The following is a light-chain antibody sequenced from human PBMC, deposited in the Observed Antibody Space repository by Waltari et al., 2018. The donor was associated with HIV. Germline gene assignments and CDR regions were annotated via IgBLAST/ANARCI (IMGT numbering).Light chain of an antibody. CDR2: GAS. V-gene: IGKV3-20*01. J-gene: IGKJ2*01. CDR3: QQYGGSPPYS. CDR1: QTVSSNY. Sequence: IVLTQSPDILSLSPGERATLSCRASQTVSSNYLAWFQEKVGQPPRLLIYGASIRATGIPDRFSGSASGTDFTLTINGLEPEDFVVYYCQQYGGSPPYSFGQGTKLEI.